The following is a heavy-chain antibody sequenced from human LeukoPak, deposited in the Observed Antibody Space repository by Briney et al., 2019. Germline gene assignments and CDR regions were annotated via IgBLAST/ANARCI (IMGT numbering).Heavy chain of an antibody. CDR1: VLTFSSYS. CDR3: ARTRSSGYLTFDY. V-gene: IGHV3-48*04. CDR2: ITNSGNSK. J-gene: IGHJ4*02. D-gene: IGHD3-22*01. Sequence: PGGSVTLSCAPSVLTFSSYSMNWARQARGKGLVWVSYITNSGNSKRYADCVKGRLTIPRDNTKNSLYLQMNGLRAEDTAVYYCARTRSSGYLTFDYWGQGILVTVSS.